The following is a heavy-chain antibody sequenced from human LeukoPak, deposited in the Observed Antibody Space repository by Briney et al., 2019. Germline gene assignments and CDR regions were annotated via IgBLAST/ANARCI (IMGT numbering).Heavy chain of an antibody. CDR1: GFTFSSYA. Sequence: GGSLRLSCAASGFTFSSYAMSWVRQAPGKGLEWVSATGESGGSTYYADSVKGRFTISRDNFKNTLYLQMNSLRAEDTAVYYCAKDLYLGSSGLWGYFDLWGRGALVTVSS. D-gene: IGHD3-22*01. V-gene: IGHV3-23*01. CDR2: TGESGGST. J-gene: IGHJ2*01. CDR3: AKDLYLGSSGLWGYFDL.